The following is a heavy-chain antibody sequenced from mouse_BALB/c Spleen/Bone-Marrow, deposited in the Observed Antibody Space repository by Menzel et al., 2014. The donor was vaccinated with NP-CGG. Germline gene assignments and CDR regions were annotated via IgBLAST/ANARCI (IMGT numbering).Heavy chain of an antibody. J-gene: IGHJ3*01. D-gene: IGHD1-1*01. CDR1: GFNIKDTY. CDR2: IDTANGNT. Sequence: VQLKQSGAELVKPGASVKLSCTASGFNIKDTYMHWVKQRPEQGLEWIGRIDTANGNTKYDPKFQGKATIAADTSSNTAYLQLSSLTSEDTAVYYCAKYYYGNSLFAYWGQGTLVTVFA. CDR3: AKYYYGNSLFAY. V-gene: IGHV14-3*02.